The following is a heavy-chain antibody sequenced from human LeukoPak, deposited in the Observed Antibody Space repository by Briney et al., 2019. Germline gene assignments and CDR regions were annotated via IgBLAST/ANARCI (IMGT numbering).Heavy chain of an antibody. J-gene: IGHJ4*02. V-gene: IGHV4-4*07. CDR2: IYTSGST. D-gene: IGHD3-10*02. CDR3: ASMFNLYFEY. CDR1: GGSISSYY. Sequence: SETLSLTCTVSGGSISSYYWSWVRQPAGKGLEWIGRIYTSGSTNYNPSLKSRVTMSVDTSRNQFSLRLTSLTAADSATYYCASMFNLYFEYWGQGILVTVSS.